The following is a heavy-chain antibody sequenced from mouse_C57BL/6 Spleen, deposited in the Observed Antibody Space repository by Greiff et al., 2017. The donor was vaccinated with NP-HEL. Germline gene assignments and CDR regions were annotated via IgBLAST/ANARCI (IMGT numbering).Heavy chain of an antibody. Sequence: EVQLQQSGPELVKPGASVKISCKASGYTFTDYYMNWVKQSHGKSLEWIGDINPNNGGTSYNQKFKGKATLTVDKSSSTAYMELRSLTSEDSAVYYCARATVPRYFDVWGTGTTVTVAS. D-gene: IGHD1-1*01. CDR2: INPNNGGT. J-gene: IGHJ1*03. CDR1: GYTFTDYY. CDR3: ARATVPRYFDV. V-gene: IGHV1-26*01.